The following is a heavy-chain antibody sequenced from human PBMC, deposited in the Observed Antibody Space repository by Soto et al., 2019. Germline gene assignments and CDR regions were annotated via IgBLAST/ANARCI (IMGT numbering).Heavy chain of an antibody. J-gene: IGHJ4*01. D-gene: IGHD3-9*01. V-gene: IGHV3-11*01. CDR2: ISGSGTTI. Sequence: GGSLRLSCAASGFTFSDYYMSWIRQAPGKGLDWVAHISGSGTTIYYADSVKGRFTVSRDNAKNSLFLQMTSLRADDTGVYYCARYGDSLIGWSDYWGQGALVTVSS. CDR3: ARYGDSLIGWSDY. CDR1: GFTFSDYY.